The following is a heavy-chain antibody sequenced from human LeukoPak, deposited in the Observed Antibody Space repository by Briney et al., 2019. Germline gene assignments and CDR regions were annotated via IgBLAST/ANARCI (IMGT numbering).Heavy chain of an antibody. Sequence: ASVKVSCKASGYTFTGFYMHWVRQAPGQGLEWMGWINPNSGGTNYAQKFQGRVTMTRDTSISTAYMERSRLRSDDTAVYYCARGAVFGPNYFDYWGQGTLVTVSS. CDR2: INPNSGGT. CDR1: GYTFTGFY. CDR3: ARGAVFGPNYFDY. D-gene: IGHD3-3*01. J-gene: IGHJ4*02. V-gene: IGHV1-2*02.